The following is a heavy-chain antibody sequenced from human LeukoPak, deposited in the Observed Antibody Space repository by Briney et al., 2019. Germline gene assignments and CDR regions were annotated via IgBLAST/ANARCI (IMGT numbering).Heavy chain of an antibody. CDR1: GYTFTSYA. CDR3: ARERRSTFNWFDP. J-gene: IGHJ5*02. Sequence: ASVTVSCKASGYTFTSYAMHWVRQAPGQRLEWMGWINAGNGNTKYSQKFQGRVTITRDTSASTAYMELSSLRSEDTAVYYCARERRSTFNWFDPWGQGTLVTVSS. CDR2: INAGNGNT. V-gene: IGHV1-3*01. D-gene: IGHD1-1*01.